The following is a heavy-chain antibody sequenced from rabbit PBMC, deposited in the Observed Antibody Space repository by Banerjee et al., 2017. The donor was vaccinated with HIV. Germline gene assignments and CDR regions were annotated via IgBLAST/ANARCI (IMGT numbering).Heavy chain of an antibody. CDR1: GFSFSSGYD. Sequence: QSLEESGGDLVKPGASLTLTCTASGFSFSSGYDMCWVRQAPGKGLEWIGCIDTGSGGNTNYASWAKGRFTISKASSTTVTLQMTSLTAADTATYFCARGYSGTGGFSLWGQGTLVTV. CDR2: IDTGSGGNT. J-gene: IGHJ4*01. CDR3: ARGYSGTGGFSL. D-gene: IGHD7-1*01. V-gene: IGHV1S40*01.